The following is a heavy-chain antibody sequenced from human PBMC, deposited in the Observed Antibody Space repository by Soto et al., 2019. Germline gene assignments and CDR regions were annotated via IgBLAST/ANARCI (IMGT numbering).Heavy chain of an antibody. Sequence: ASVKVSCKTSGYTFTNYGISWVRQAPGQGLEWMGWISAHTGNTNYAQKFQGRVTMTTDTSTSTAYMELRSPRSDDTAVYCCARVLGYNSSWWRHTAFDIWGQGTMVTVSS. D-gene: IGHD6-13*01. CDR1: GYTFTNYG. CDR3: ARVLGYNSSWWRHTAFDI. CDR2: ISAHTGNT. J-gene: IGHJ3*02. V-gene: IGHV1-18*01.